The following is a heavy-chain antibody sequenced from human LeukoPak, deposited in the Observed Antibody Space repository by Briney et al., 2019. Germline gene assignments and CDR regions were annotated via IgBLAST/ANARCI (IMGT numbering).Heavy chain of an antibody. V-gene: IGHV3-48*04. CDR2: ISNSSTTI. D-gene: IGHD3-10*01. CDR3: APSPFYGSGSYYPHHWFDP. Sequence: GGSLRLSCAASGFTFNYYNMNWVRQAPGKGLECVSYISNSSTTIYYADSVKGRFTISRDNAKDTLYLQMNSLRAEDTAVYYCAPSPFYGSGSYYPHHWFDPWGQGTLVTVSS. CDR1: GFTFNYYN. J-gene: IGHJ5*02.